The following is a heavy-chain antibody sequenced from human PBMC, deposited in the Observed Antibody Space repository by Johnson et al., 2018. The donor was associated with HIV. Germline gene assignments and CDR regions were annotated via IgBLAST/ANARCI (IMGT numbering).Heavy chain of an antibody. CDR3: VNWAYYYGSGYAFDI. CDR1: GFTFNTYV. Sequence: VHLVESRGGLVQRGGSLRLSCAASGFTFNTYVMNWVRQAPGKGLEWVSLIAASGDSTYYADSVRGRFTISRDNSKNTLYLQMNSLRAEDTAVYYCVNWAYYYGSGYAFDIWGQGTMVTVSS. V-gene: IGHV3-23*04. J-gene: IGHJ3*02. D-gene: IGHD3-10*01. CDR2: IAASGDST.